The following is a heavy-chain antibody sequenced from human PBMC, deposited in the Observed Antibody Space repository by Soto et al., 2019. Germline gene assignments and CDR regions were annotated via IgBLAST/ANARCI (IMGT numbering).Heavy chain of an antibody. D-gene: IGHD2-21*02. CDR3: ARRSYCGGYCPIRPYDYFGLDV. CDR2: IYPGDSDT. Sequence: EVQLVQSGAEVKKPGDSLKISCKGSGYNFATYLIGWVRQMPGKGLAWLGIIYPGDSDTRYSPSFQGQVTISADKPISTAYLQWTSLKASDTAMYYCARRSYCGGYCPIRPYDYFGLDVWGQGTTVTVSS. J-gene: IGHJ6*02. CDR1: GYNFATYL. V-gene: IGHV5-51*01.